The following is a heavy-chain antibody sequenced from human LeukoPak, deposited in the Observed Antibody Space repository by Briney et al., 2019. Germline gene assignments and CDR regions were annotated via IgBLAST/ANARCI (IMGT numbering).Heavy chain of an antibody. D-gene: IGHD3-9*01. CDR2: IKSKTDGGTT. V-gene: IGHV3-15*01. CDR1: GFTFSNAW. CDR3: TTDLYDILTGYRSDNFDY. J-gene: IGHJ4*02. Sequence: GGSLRLSCAASGFTFSNAWMSWVRQAPGKGLEWVGRIKSKTDGGTTDYAAPVKGRFTISRDDSKNTLYLQMNSLKTEDTAVYYCTTDLYDILTGYRSDNFDYWGQGTLVTVSS.